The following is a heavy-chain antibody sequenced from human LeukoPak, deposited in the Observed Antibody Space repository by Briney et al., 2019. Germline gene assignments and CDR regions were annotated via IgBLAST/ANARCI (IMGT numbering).Heavy chain of an antibody. J-gene: IGHJ5*02. CDR3: ARDHYGGNSGWFDP. V-gene: IGHV3-53*04. Sequence: GGSLRLSCAASGITVSSNYMSWVRQAPGRGLGWLSVIYSGGSTYYADSVKGRFTISRHNSKNTLYLQMNSLRAEDTAVYYCARDHYGGNSGWFDPWGQGTLVTVSS. D-gene: IGHD4-23*01. CDR2: IYSGGST. CDR1: GITVSSNY.